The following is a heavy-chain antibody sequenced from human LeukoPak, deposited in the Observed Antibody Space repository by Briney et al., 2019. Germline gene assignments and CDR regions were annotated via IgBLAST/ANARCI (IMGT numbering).Heavy chain of an antibody. CDR2: IWYDGSNK. Sequence: PGGSLRLSCAASGFTFSSYGMPWVRQAPGKGLEWVAVIWYDGSNKYYADSVKGRFTISRDNSKNTLYLQMNSLRAEDTAVYYCAREGTIAAPVNNWFDPWGQGTLVTVSS. D-gene: IGHD6-6*01. CDR1: GFTFSSYG. J-gene: IGHJ5*02. V-gene: IGHV3-33*01. CDR3: AREGTIAAPVNNWFDP.